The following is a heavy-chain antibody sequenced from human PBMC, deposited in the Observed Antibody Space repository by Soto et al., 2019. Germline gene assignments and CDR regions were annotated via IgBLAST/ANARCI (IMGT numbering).Heavy chain of an antibody. CDR3: ARGLTMGQLPSHFDH. Sequence: XETLCLTCTVAGCSVSNDNFYWSWIRQPPGKGLEWIGYVHSSGITNYNPSLKRRVTISVDTSRNQFSLRLSSVTAADTAVYYCARGLTMGQLPSHFDHWGQGHLVTVSS. D-gene: IGHD3-16*01. CDR1: GCSVSNDNFY. V-gene: IGHV4-61*01. J-gene: IGHJ1*01. CDR2: VHSSGIT.